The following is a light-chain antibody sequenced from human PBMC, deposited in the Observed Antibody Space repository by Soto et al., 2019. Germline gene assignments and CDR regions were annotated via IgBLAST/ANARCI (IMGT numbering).Light chain of an antibody. CDR2: HAS. Sequence: DIQMTQSPSTLSASVGDRVTITCRASQSISSWLALYQQKPGTAPKVLIYHASNLQSGVPSMFSGSGSGTEFTLTIISLQPDEFATYYCQQYNSYSFGQGTKVDIK. J-gene: IGKJ1*01. CDR3: QQYNSYS. CDR1: QSISSW. V-gene: IGKV1-5*01.